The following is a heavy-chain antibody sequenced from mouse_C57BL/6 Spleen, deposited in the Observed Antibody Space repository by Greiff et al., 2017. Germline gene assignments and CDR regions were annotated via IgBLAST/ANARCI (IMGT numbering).Heavy chain of an antibody. CDR3: ASTTTVVEGFAY. V-gene: IGHV7-1*01. CDR1: GFTFSDFY. J-gene: IGHJ3*01. CDR2: SRNKANDYTT. D-gene: IGHD1-1*01. Sequence: EVKLVESGGGLVQSGRSLRLSCATSGFTFSDFYMEWVRQAPGKGLEWIAASRNKANDYTTEYSASVKGRFIVSRDTSQSILYLQMNDLRAEDTAIYYSASTTTVVEGFAYWGQGTLVTVSA.